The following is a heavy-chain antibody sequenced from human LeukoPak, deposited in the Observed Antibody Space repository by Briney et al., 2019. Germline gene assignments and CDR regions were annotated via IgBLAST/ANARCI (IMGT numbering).Heavy chain of an antibody. Sequence: SETLSLTCAVSGGSISSSVYSWSWIRQPPGKALEWIVCVYHGESTYYNPSLKSRVIISVDRSKNQFSLKLTSVTAADTAVYYCARVVCSGGSCYLDYWGQGTLVTVSS. V-gene: IGHV4-30-2*01. D-gene: IGHD2-15*01. CDR1: GGSISSSVYS. CDR3: ARVVCSGGSCYLDY. J-gene: IGHJ4*02. CDR2: VYHGEST.